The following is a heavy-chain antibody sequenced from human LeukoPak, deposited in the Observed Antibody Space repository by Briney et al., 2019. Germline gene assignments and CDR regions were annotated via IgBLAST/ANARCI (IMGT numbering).Heavy chain of an antibody. D-gene: IGHD6-13*01. CDR1: GFTFSSYA. CDR3: AKKVPGIAAAGDWYFDL. J-gene: IGHJ2*01. Sequence: GGSLRLSCAASGFTFSSYAMGWFRQAPGKGLGWVSVIIGSGGSTYYADSVKGRFTISRDNSKNTLYLQMNSLRAEDTAVYYCAKKVPGIAAAGDWYFDLWGRGTLVTVSS. V-gene: IGHV3-23*01. CDR2: IIGSGGST.